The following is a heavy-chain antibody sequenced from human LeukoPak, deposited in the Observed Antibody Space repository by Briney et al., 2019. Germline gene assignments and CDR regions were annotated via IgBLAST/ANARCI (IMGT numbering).Heavy chain of an antibody. CDR2: IYYSGST. J-gene: IGHJ4*02. V-gene: IGHV4-61*01. D-gene: IGHD5-12*01. CDR1: GGSISSSYY. CDR3: AIPALYSGYDRDY. Sequence: SETLSLTCAVSGGSISSSYYWSWILQPPGKGLEWIVYIYYSGSTNYNPSLKSRVTISVDTSKNQFSLKLSSVTATDTAVYYCAIPALYSGYDRDYWGQGTLVTVSS.